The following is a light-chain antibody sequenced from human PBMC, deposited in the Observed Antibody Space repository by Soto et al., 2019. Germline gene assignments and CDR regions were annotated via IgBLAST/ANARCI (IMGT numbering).Light chain of an antibody. Sequence: DIQMTQSPSTLSASVGDRVTITCRASQSISSWLAWYQQKPGKAPKVLIYDASSLESGVPSRFSGSGSGTEFTLTISSLQSDDFATYYCQQYNSIPSTFGQGTKVEIK. V-gene: IGKV1-5*01. CDR2: DAS. J-gene: IGKJ1*01. CDR3: QQYNSIPST. CDR1: QSISSW.